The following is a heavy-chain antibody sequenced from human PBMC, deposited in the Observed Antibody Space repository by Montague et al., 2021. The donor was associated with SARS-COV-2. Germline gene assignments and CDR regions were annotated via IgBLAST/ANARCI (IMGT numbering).Heavy chain of an antibody. CDR2: ICYSGST. J-gene: IGHJ5*02. V-gene: IGHV4-39*01. CDR1: GGSISSSCYY. Sequence: SETLSLTCSVSGGSISSSCYYWGWLPPPPGKGLKWIGCICYSGSTYYNLSLKSRVTISIDTYKNQFSLKLSSVTAADTAVYYCASHPSVLLWFGELLSDRFDPWGQGTPVTVSS. D-gene: IGHD3-10*01. CDR3: ASHPSVLLWFGELLSDRFDP.